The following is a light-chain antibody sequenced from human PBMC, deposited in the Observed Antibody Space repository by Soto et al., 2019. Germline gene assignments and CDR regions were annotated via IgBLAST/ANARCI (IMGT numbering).Light chain of an antibody. Sequence: QSVLTQPPSASGTPGQRVTISCSGSSSNIGSNYVYWYQQLPGTAPKLLSYRNNQWPSGVPDRFSGSKSGTSASLAISGLRSEDEADYYCAAWDDSLSVVFGGGTKLTVL. V-gene: IGLV1-47*01. CDR2: RNN. CDR1: SSNIGSNY. CDR3: AAWDDSLSVV. J-gene: IGLJ2*01.